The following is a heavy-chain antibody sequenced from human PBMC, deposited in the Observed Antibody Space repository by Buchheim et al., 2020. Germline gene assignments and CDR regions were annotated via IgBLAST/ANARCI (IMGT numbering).Heavy chain of an antibody. Sequence: DVQLLESGGGLVQPGESLRLSCTASGFMFSSYAMSWVRQAPGKGLEWVSAMSGSGGSTYSAYSVKGRFTISRDYSKNTLYLQMNNRRAEDTAVYYCAKRRSSGRFDYWGQGTL. V-gene: IGHV3-23*01. CDR3: AKRRSSGRFDY. D-gene: IGHD3-22*01. CDR2: MSGSGGST. J-gene: IGHJ4*02. CDR1: GFMFSSYA.